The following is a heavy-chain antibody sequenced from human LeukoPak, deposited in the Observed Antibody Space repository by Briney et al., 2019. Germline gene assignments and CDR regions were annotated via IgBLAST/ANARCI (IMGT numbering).Heavy chain of an antibody. V-gene: IGHV3-30-3*01. J-gene: IGHJ3*02. CDR3: ARGEYCSGGSCYSAAFDI. CDR1: GFTFSSYA. CDR2: ISYDGSNK. D-gene: IGHD2-15*01. Sequence: GGSLRLSCAASGFTFSSYAMHWVRQAPGKGLEWVAVISYDGSNKYYADSVKGRFTISRDNSKNTLYLQMNSLRAEDTAVYYCARGEYCSGGSCYSAAFDIWGQGTMVTVSS.